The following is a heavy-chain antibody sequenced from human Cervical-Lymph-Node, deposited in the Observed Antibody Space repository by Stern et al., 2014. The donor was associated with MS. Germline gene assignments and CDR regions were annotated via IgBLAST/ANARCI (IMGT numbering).Heavy chain of an antibody. Sequence: EVQLVQSGAEVKKPGESLKISCKGSGYSFTSYWIGWVRQMPGKGLEWMGIIYPGDSDTRYSPSFQGQVTISADKSISTAYLQWSSLKASDTAMYYCARQIAAAGTRNPFDYWGQGTLVTVSS. CDR2: IYPGDSDT. CDR3: ARQIAAAGTRNPFDY. V-gene: IGHV5-51*01. D-gene: IGHD6-13*01. J-gene: IGHJ4*02. CDR1: GYSFTSYW.